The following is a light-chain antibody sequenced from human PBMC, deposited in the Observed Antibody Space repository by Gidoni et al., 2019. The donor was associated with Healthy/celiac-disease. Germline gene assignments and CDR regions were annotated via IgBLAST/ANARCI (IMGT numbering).Light chain of an antibody. CDR3: QQRSNWPGYT. Sequence: IVVTQSPATLALSPGERATLSCRASQSVSSDLACYQQKPGQAPRLLIYDASNRAPGIPARFSGSGSGTDFTLTISSLEPEDFAVYYCQQRSNWPGYTFGQGTKLEI. CDR1: QSVSSD. J-gene: IGKJ2*01. V-gene: IGKV3-11*01. CDR2: DAS.